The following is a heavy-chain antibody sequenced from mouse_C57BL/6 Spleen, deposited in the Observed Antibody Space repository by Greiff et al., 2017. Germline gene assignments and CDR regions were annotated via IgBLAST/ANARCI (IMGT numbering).Heavy chain of an antibody. J-gene: IGHJ3*01. CDR2: IYPGDGDT. D-gene: IGHD2-4*01. CDR3: ARRGYDYDGGFAY. CDR1: GYAFSSSW. V-gene: IGHV1-82*01. Sequence: VQLQQSGPELVKPGASVKISCKASGYAFSSSWMNWVKQRPGKGLEWIGRIYPGDGDTNYNGKFKGKATLTADKSSSTAYMQLSSLTSEDSAVYFCARRGYDYDGGFAYWGQGTLVTVSA.